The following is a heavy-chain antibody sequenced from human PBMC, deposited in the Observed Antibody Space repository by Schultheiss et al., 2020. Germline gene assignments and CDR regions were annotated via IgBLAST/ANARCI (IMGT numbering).Heavy chain of an antibody. D-gene: IGHD6-19*01. J-gene: IGHJ4*02. CDR3: ARLRQWPLYFDY. CDR2: VSYTGNT. V-gene: IGHV4-39*01. CDR1: GGSISSITYY. Sequence: SETLSLTCSVSGGSISSITYYWVWIRQPPGKTLEWIGAVSYTGNTYYNPSLESRLTISVDTSKNQFSLRLSSVTAADTAVYYCARLRQWPLYFDYWGQGVLVTVSS.